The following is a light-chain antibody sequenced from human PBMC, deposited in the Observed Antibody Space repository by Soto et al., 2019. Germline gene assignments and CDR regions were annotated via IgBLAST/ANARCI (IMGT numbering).Light chain of an antibody. J-gene: IGLJ1*01. V-gene: IGLV2-8*01. CDR3: SSYGGRYXYA. CDR2: EVS. CDR1: STDVGGYNY. Sequence: QSALTQPPSAAGSPGQSVTISCTGTSTDVGGYNYVSWYQQYPGKAPKLMIYEVSKRPSGVPDRFSGSKSGNTASLTVSGLQAEYEADYYFSSYGGRYXYAFGTGTKV.